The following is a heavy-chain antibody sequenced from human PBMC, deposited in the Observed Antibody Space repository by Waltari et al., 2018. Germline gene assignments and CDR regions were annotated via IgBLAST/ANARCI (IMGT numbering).Heavy chain of an antibody. CDR2: IKQDGTAE. J-gene: IGHJ4*02. Sequence: ELQLVESGGGLVQPGGSLSLPCADSGFPSRTQWRSWVRQAPGKGLEWVANIKQDGTAEYYVDSVRGRFTISRDNAKNSLFLQMNSLRAEDTAVYYCARAGVGAISFSDYWGQGTLVSVSS. CDR1: GFPSRTQW. CDR3: ARAGVGAISFSDY. V-gene: IGHV3-7*01. D-gene: IGHD1-26*01.